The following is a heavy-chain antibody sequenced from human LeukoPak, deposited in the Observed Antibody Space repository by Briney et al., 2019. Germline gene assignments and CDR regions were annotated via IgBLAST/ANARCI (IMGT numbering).Heavy chain of an antibody. CDR2: INHSGST. D-gene: IGHD3-3*01. CDR1: GGSFSGYY. Sequence: SETLSLTCAVYGGSFSGYYWSWIRQPLGKGLEWIGEINHSGSTNYNPSLKSRVTISVDTSKNQFSLKLSSVTAADTAVYYCARRSIGITIFGVVRAFDIWGQGTMVTVSS. V-gene: IGHV4-34*01. CDR3: ARRSIGITIFGVVRAFDI. J-gene: IGHJ3*02.